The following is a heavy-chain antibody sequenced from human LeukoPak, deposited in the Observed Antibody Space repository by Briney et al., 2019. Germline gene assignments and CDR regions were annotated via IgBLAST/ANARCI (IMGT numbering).Heavy chain of an antibody. Sequence: GGSLRLSCAASGFTFSSYAMNWVRQAPGKGLEWVSAINGRGDSTFYADSVKGQFTISRDNSKSTVYLQMNSLRADDTAVYYCAKERQTGDYFTSDFWGQGTLVTVSS. V-gene: IGHV3-23*01. CDR1: GFTFSSYA. J-gene: IGHJ4*02. CDR3: AKERQTGDYFTSDF. CDR2: INGRGDST. D-gene: IGHD4-17*01.